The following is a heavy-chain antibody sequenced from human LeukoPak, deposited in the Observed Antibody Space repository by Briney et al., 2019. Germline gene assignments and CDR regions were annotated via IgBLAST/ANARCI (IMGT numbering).Heavy chain of an antibody. CDR3: ARGMDAEAFQN. V-gene: IGHV1-2*02. CDR1: GYRFTAYP. J-gene: IGHJ1*01. Sequence: ASVKVSCKTSGYRFTAYPLHWVRQAPGQGLEWLGWMNPHSGETSNAQKFQGRVTMTRDTSISVAYMELSSLRSDDTAVYYCARGMDAEAFQNWGQGTLVTVPS. CDR2: MNPHSGET. D-gene: IGHD2-2*03.